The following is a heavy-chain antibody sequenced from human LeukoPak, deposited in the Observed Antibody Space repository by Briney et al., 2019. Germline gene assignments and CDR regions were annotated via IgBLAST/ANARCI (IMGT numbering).Heavy chain of an antibody. Sequence: SETLSLTCTVSGGSISSYYWSWIRQPPGKGLEWIGYIYYSGSTDYNPSLKSRVTISVDTSKNQFSLRLSSVTAADTAVYYCAGQKSLNYWGQGTLVTVSS. J-gene: IGHJ4*02. D-gene: IGHD3-16*01. CDR1: GGSISSYY. CDR2: IYYSGST. CDR3: AGQKSLNY. V-gene: IGHV4-59*01.